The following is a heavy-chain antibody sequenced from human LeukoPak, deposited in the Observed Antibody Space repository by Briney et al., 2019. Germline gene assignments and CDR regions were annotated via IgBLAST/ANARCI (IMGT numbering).Heavy chain of an antibody. D-gene: IGHD3-3*01. CDR1: GYSFTSYW. Sequence: GESLKISCKGSGYSFTSYWIGWVRQMPEKGLEWMGIIYPGDSDTRYSPSFQGQVTISADKSISTAYLQWSSLKASDTAMYYCARLQRPNYDFWSGYYTGDYYYMDVWGKGTTVTVSS. J-gene: IGHJ6*03. CDR3: ARLQRPNYDFWSGYYTGDYYYMDV. V-gene: IGHV5-51*01. CDR2: IYPGDSDT.